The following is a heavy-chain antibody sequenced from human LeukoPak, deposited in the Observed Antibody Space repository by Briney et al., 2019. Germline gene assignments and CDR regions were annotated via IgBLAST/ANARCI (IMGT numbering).Heavy chain of an antibody. D-gene: IGHD6-19*01. J-gene: IGHJ4*02. Sequence: GGSLRLSCAASGFTFSSYAMSWVRQAPGKGLGWVSAISGSGGSTYYADSVKGRFTISRDNSKNTLFLQMSSLRAEDTAVYYCAKNSSGRGIFDSWGQGTLVTVSS. CDR3: AKNSSGRGIFDS. CDR1: GFTFSSYA. CDR2: ISGSGGST. V-gene: IGHV3-23*01.